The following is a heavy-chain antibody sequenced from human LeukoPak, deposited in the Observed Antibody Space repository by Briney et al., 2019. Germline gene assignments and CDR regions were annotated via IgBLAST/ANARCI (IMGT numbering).Heavy chain of an antibody. CDR3: ARDGGMNCSGGSCYSLDY. J-gene: IGHJ4*02. Sequence: SETLSLTCTVSAGSISSGDYYWSWIRQPPGKGLEWIGYIYYSGSTYYNPSLKSRVTISVDTSKNQFSLKLSSVTAADTAVYYCARDGGMNCSGGSCYSLDYWGQGTLVTVSS. CDR1: AGSISSGDYY. D-gene: IGHD2-15*01. CDR2: IYYSGST. V-gene: IGHV4-30-4*01.